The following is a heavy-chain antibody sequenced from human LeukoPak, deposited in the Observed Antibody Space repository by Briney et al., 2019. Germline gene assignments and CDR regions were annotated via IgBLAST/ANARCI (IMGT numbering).Heavy chain of an antibody. V-gene: IGHV4-34*01. J-gene: IGHJ4*02. D-gene: IGHD6-6*01. Sequence: SETLSLTCAVYGGSFSGYYWSWIRQPPGKGLEWIGEINHSGSTYYNPSLKSRVTISVDTSKNQFSLKLSSVTAADTAVYYCAGGRPFDYWGQGTLVTVSS. CDR1: GGSFSGYY. CDR3: AGGRPFDY. CDR2: INHSGST.